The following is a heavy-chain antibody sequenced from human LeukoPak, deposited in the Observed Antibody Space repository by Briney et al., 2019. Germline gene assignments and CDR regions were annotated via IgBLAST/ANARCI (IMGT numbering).Heavy chain of an antibody. D-gene: IGHD3-3*01. Sequence: PGGSLRLSCTASGFTFNNNVMSWVRQAPGKGLEWISTISDSGGSTYYADSVKGRFTISRDNSKNTLYLQMNSLRAEDTAVYYCAKDGLWDSWNGYREGYFDYWGQGTLVTVSS. CDR3: AKDGLWDSWNGYREGYFDY. V-gene: IGHV3-23*01. CDR1: GFTFNNNV. J-gene: IGHJ4*02. CDR2: ISDSGGST.